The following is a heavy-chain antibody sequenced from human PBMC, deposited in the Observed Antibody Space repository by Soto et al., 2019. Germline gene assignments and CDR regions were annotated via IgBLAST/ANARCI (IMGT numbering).Heavy chain of an antibody. J-gene: IGHJ4*02. V-gene: IGHV1-18*04. Sequence: QVQLVQSGAEVKKPGASVKVSCKASGYTFTSYGISWVRQAPGQGLEWMGWISAYNGNTNYAQKLQGRVTMTTDTSTSTAYMELRSLRSDDTAVYYCARERGTWYYDILTGPNPFDYWGQGTLVTVSS. CDR1: GYTFTSYG. CDR3: ARERGTWYYDILTGPNPFDY. CDR2: ISAYNGNT. D-gene: IGHD3-9*01.